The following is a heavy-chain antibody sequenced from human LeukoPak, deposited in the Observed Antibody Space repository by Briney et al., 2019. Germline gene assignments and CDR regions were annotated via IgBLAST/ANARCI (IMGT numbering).Heavy chain of an antibody. D-gene: IGHD2-15*01. J-gene: IGHJ4*02. Sequence: SVKVSCKASGGTFSSYAISWVRQAPGQGLGWMGRIITIFGTANYAQKFQGRVTITTDESTSTAYMELSSLRSEDTAVYYCASRYCSGGSCLLDLYFDYWGQGTLVTVSS. CDR3: ASRYCSGGSCLLDLYFDY. CDR2: IITIFGTA. CDR1: GGTFSSYA. V-gene: IGHV1-69*05.